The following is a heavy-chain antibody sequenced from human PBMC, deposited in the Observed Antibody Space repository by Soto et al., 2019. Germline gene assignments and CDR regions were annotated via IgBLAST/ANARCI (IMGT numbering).Heavy chain of an antibody. CDR1: GGSISSSNW. CDR3: ARAPMYYDILTGYSKDYYYYGMDV. Sequence: SETLSLTCAVSGGSISSSNWWSCVRQPPGKGLEWIGEIYHSGSTNYNPSLKSRVTISVDKSKNQFSLKLSSVTAADTAVYYCARAPMYYDILTGYSKDYYYYGMDVWGQGTTVTVSS. J-gene: IGHJ6*02. CDR2: IYHSGST. D-gene: IGHD3-9*01. V-gene: IGHV4-4*02.